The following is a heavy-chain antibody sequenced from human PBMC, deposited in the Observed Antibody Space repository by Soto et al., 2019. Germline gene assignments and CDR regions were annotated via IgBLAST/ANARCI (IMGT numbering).Heavy chain of an antibody. Sequence: SETLSLTCTVSGGSISSGGYYWSCIRQHPGKGLEWIGYIYYSGSTYYNPSLKSRVTISVDTPKNQFSLKLSSVTAADTAVYYCAGIYSGSRGGTLRYWGQGTLVTVSS. CDR2: IYYSGST. J-gene: IGHJ4*02. CDR1: GGSISSGGYY. V-gene: IGHV4-31*03. D-gene: IGHD1-26*01. CDR3: AGIYSGSRGGTLRY.